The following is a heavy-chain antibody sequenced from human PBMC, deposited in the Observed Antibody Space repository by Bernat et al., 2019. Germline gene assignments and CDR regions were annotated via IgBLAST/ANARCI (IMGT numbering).Heavy chain of an antibody. CDR2: INGDGDTS. D-gene: IGHD2-21*01. CDR1: GFTFSNNW. CDR3: AGLYCALTYYDDY. V-gene: IGHV3-74*01. J-gene: IGHJ4*02. Sequence: EVQLVESGGGLVQPGGSLRLSCAASGFTFSNNWMHWVRQAPGKGPVWVSRINGDGDTSAYADSVKGRFTISRDNAKNTLYLQMNSLRAEDTAVYYCAGLYCALTYYDDYWGQGTLVTVSS.